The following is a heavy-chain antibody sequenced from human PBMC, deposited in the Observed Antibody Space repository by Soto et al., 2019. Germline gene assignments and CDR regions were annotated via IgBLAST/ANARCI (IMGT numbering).Heavy chain of an antibody. CDR2: ISSSSSYT. D-gene: IGHD3-22*01. CDR3: ARVQGYYDSSGYSDY. J-gene: IGHJ4*02. V-gene: IGHV3-11*06. CDR1: GFTFSDYY. Sequence: GGSLRLSCAASGFTFSDYYMSWIRQAPGKGLEWVSYISSSSSYTNYADSVKGRFTISRDNAKNSLYLQMNSLRAEDTAVYYCARVQGYYDSSGYSDYWGQGTLVTVSS.